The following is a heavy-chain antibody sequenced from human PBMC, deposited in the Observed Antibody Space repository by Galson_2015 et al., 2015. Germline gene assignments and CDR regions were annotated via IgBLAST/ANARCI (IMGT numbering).Heavy chain of an antibody. CDR1: GFTFSSYA. V-gene: IGHV3-23*01. Sequence: SLRLSCAASGFTFSSYAMSWVRQAPGKGLEWVSAISGSDGNTYYADSVKGRFTISRDNSKNTLYLQMNSLRAEDTAVYYCATDREAKNRIVVAGQPKDYWGQGTLVTVSS. CDR2: ISGSDGNT. J-gene: IGHJ4*02. CDR3: ATDREAKNRIVVAGQPKDY. D-gene: IGHD6-19*01.